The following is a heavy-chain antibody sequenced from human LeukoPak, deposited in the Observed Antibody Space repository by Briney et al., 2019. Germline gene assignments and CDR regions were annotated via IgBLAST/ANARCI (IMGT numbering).Heavy chain of an antibody. J-gene: IGHJ4*02. V-gene: IGHV4-34*01. D-gene: IGHD4-11*01. CDR1: GGSFTGYY. CDR2: INHSGST. CDR3: ASGLSVTTPDDY. Sequence: SETLSLTCAVYGGSFTGYYWSWIRQPPGKGLEWIGEINHSGSTNYNPSLKSRVTISVDTSKNQFSLKLSSVTAADTAVYYCASGLSVTTPDDYWGQGTLVAVSS.